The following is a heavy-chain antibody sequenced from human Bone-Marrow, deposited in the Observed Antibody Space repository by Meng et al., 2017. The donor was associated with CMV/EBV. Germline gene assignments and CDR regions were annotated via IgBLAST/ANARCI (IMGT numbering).Heavy chain of an antibody. Sequence: ASVKVSCKASGYTFTSYGISWVRQAPGQGLEWMGWISAYNGNTNYAQKFQGRVTMTRDTSTSTVYMELSSLRSEDTAVYYCAIPTYDFWSGYSSFDYWGQGTLVTVSS. J-gene: IGHJ4*02. V-gene: IGHV1-18*01. D-gene: IGHD3-3*01. CDR1: GYTFTSYG. CDR2: ISAYNGNT. CDR3: AIPTYDFWSGYSSFDY.